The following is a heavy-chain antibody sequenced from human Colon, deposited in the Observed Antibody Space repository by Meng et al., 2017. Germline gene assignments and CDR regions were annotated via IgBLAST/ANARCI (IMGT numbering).Heavy chain of an antibody. CDR3: ARTAMLDS. D-gene: IGHD2-2*01. Sequence: QVQLVQSGANVRTAGASVKVTCKASGYTFTSSDINWVRQATGRGLEWLGWMNPNNGNTGSAQKFQGRVSMTRDTSIGTAYMELSGLTSEDTAVYYCARTAMLDSWGQGTLVTVYS. CDR1: GYTFTSSD. CDR2: MNPNNGNT. J-gene: IGHJ5*01. V-gene: IGHV1-8*01.